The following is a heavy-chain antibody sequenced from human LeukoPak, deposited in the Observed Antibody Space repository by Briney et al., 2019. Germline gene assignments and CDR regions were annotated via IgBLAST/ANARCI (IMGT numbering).Heavy chain of an antibody. CDR2: ISYDGSNK. Sequence: PGGSLRLPCAASGFTFSSYAMSWVRQAPGKGLEWVAVISYDGSNKYYADSVKGRFTISRDNSKNTLYLQMNSLRAEDTAVYYCAKATVVVEFEEYWGQGTLVTVSS. CDR3: AKATVVVEFEEY. V-gene: IGHV3-30*18. D-gene: IGHD2-15*01. CDR1: GFTFSSYA. J-gene: IGHJ4*02.